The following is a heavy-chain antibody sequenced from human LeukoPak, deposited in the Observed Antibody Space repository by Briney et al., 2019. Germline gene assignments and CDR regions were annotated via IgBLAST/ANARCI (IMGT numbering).Heavy chain of an antibody. CDR1: GYTFTGYY. J-gene: IGHJ4*02. CDR3: ARRGIAVAGPDY. Sequence: GASVKVSCKASGYTFTGYYMHWVRQAPGQGLEWMGIINPSGGSTSYAQKFQGRVTMTRDTSTSTVYMELSSLRSEDTAVYYCARRGIAVAGPDYWGQGTLVTVSS. D-gene: IGHD6-19*01. CDR2: INPSGGST. V-gene: IGHV1-46*01.